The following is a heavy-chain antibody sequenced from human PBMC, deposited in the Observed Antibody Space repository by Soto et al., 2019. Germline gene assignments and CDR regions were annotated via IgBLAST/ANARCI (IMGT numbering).Heavy chain of an antibody. V-gene: IGHV3-30-3*01. CDR1: GFTFSSYA. D-gene: IGHD4-17*01. J-gene: IGHJ5*02. CDR2: ISYDGSNK. Sequence: GRSLRLSCAASGFTFSSYAMHWVRQAPGKGLEWVAVISYDGSNKYYADSVKGRFTISRDDSKNTLYLQMNSLRAEDTAVYYCARNPLDRPSTVTTSYFWFDPWGQGTLVTVSS. CDR3: ARNPLDRPSTVTTSYFWFDP.